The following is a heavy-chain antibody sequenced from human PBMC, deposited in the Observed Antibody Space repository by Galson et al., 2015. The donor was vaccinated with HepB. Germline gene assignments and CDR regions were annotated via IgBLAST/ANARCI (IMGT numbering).Heavy chain of an antibody. CDR2: IIPILGIA. D-gene: IGHD3-22*01. CDR1: GGTFSSYT. V-gene: IGHV1-69*02. CDR3: ARGGYYYDSSGYYPLDY. Sequence: SVKVSCKASGGTFSSYTISWVRQAPGQGLEWMGRIIPILGIANYAQKFQGRVTITADKSTSTAYMELSSLRSEDTAVYYCARGGYYYDSSGYYPLDYWGQGTLVTVSS. J-gene: IGHJ4*02.